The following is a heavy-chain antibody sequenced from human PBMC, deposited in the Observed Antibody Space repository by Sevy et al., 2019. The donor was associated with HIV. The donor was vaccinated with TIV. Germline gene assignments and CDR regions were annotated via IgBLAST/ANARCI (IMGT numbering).Heavy chain of an antibody. J-gene: IGHJ6*02. CDR3: AKGLGLYYYYAIDV. V-gene: IGHV3-9*03. CDR2: ISWNSGSI. CDR1: GFNFDDYA. Sequence: GGSLRFSCAASGFNFDDYAMHWVRQAPGKGLEWVSGISWNSGSIGYADSVKGRFTISRDNAKKSLFLQMNSLRTEDMGLYYCAKGLGLYYYYAIDVRGQGTTVTVSS.